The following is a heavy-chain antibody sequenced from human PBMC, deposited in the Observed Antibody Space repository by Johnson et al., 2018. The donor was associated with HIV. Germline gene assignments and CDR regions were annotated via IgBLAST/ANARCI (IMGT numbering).Heavy chain of an antibody. Sequence: VQVVESGGGLVQPGGSLRLSCAASGFTVRSNYMSWVRQAPGKGLEWVSVIYSGGSTYYADSVKGRFTISRDNSKNTLYLQMNSLRAEDTAVYYCAKDSLLGYCSGGGCYDDDAFEIWGQGTMVTVSS. J-gene: IGHJ3*02. CDR3: AKDSLLGYCSGGGCYDDDAFEI. D-gene: IGHD2-15*01. CDR2: IYSGGST. V-gene: IGHV3-66*01. CDR1: GFTVRSNY.